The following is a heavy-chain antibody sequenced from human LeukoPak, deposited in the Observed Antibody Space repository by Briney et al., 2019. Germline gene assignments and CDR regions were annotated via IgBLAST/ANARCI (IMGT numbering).Heavy chain of an antibody. D-gene: IGHD6-19*01. V-gene: IGHV3-64*02. CDR2: ISANGDRT. CDR3: ARGLAISSSGWYDTFDY. CDR1: GFTFSNSA. Sequence: GGSLRLSCAASGFTFSNSAMYWVHQAPGKALEFVSVISANGDRTYYADSVKGRFTISRDNSKNTLYLQMGSLRADDMAVYYCARGLAISSSGWYDTFDYWGQGALVTVSS. J-gene: IGHJ4*02.